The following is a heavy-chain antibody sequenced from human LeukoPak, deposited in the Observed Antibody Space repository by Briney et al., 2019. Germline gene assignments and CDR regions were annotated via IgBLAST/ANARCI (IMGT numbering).Heavy chain of an antibody. CDR1: GFTFSSYW. J-gene: IGHJ4*02. CDR3: ARDGSGWPYYFDY. Sequence: GGSLRLSWVASGFTFSSYWMSWVRQAPGKGLEWVANIKQDGSEKYYVDSVKGRFTISRDNAKNSLYLQMNSLRAEDTAVYYCARDGSGWPYYFDYWGQGTLVTVSS. D-gene: IGHD6-19*01. CDR2: IKQDGSEK. V-gene: IGHV3-7*01.